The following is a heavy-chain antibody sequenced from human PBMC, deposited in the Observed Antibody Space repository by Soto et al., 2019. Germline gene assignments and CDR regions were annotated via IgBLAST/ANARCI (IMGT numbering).Heavy chain of an antibody. J-gene: IGHJ1*01. CDR2: ISSSGSTI. V-gene: IGHV3-11*01. CDR1: GFTFSDYY. CDR3: ARGGYCSSTSCYPQYSQH. Sequence: QVQVVESGGGLVKPGGSLRLSCAASGFTFSDYYMTWIRQAPGKGLEWVSYISSSGSTIYYADSVKGRFTISRDNAKNSLYLQMNSLRADDTAVYYCARGGYCSSTSCYPQYSQHWGQGTLVTVSS. D-gene: IGHD2-2*01.